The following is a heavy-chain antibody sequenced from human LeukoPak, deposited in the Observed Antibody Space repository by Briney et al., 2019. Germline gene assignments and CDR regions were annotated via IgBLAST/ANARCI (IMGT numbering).Heavy chain of an antibody. CDR2: ISGSGGST. V-gene: IGHV3-23*01. J-gene: IGHJ3*02. CDR1: GFTFSSYA. Sequence: GGSLRLSCAASGFTFSSYAMSWVRQAPGKGLEWVSAISGSGGSTYYADSAKGRFTISRDNSKNTLYLQMNSLRAEDTAVYYCAKLCSSTSCYYDAFDIWGQGTMVTVSS. CDR3: AKLCSSTSCYYDAFDI. D-gene: IGHD2-2*01.